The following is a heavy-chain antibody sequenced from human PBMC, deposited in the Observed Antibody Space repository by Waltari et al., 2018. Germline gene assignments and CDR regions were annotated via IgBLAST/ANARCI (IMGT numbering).Heavy chain of an antibody. J-gene: IGHJ4*02. Sequence: QLQLQESGPGLVKPSETLSLTCTVSGGSISSSSYYWGWIRQPPGKGLEWIGSIYYSGGTYYNPSLKSRVTISVDTSKNQFSLKLSSVTAADTAVYYCATTTRVVTHGWFDYWGQGTLVTVSS. CDR2: IYYSGGT. CDR1: GGSISSSSYY. D-gene: IGHD3-3*01. CDR3: ATTTRVVTHGWFDY. V-gene: IGHV4-39*01.